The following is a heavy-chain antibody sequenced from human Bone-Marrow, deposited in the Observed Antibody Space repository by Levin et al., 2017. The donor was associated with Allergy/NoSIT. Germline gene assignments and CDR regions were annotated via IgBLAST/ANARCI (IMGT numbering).Heavy chain of an antibody. CDR3: ARGSYFGGLSFDG. D-gene: IGHD4-23*01. Sequence: SPTLSLPCTVSCGSVRSGSYYWSWLRQPPGKGLEWIAYIYHSGSTKYNPSLKSRATISLDTSRTQFPPRLTPLTAAAPAVYYCARGSYFGGLSFDGWGKGTLVTVSS. J-gene: IGHJ4*02. CDR2: IYHSGST. V-gene: IGHV4-61*01. CDR1: CGSVRSGSYY.